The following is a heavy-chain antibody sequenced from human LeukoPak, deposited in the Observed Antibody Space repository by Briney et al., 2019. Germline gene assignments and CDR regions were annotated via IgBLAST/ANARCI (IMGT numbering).Heavy chain of an antibody. J-gene: IGHJ4*02. CDR2: IYYRGST. Sequence: SETLSLTCTVSGGSINSYYWSWIRQPPGKGLEWIGTIYYRGSTYYNPSLKSRVSISVDTSKNQFSLRLTSVTATDTAVYYCARQGDGGRAFDYWGQGILVTVSS. V-gene: IGHV4-59*04. CDR1: GGSINSYY. CDR3: ARQGDGGRAFDY. D-gene: IGHD4-23*01.